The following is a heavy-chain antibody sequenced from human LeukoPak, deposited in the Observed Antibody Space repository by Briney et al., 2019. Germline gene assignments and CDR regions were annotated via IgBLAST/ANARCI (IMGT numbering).Heavy chain of an antibody. CDR2: IYHSGST. Sequence: SETLSLTCAVSGGSISSGGYSWSWIRQPPGKGLEWIGYIYHSGSTYYNPSLKSRVTISVDRSKNQFSLKLSSVTAADTAVYYCARGIYSYGYSTFDPWGQGTLVTVSS. D-gene: IGHD5-18*01. CDR1: GGSISSGGYS. CDR3: ARGIYSYGYSTFDP. V-gene: IGHV4-30-2*01. J-gene: IGHJ5*02.